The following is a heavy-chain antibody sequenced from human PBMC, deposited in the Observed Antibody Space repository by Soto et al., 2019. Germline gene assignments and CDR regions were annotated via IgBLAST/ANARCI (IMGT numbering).Heavy chain of an antibody. V-gene: IGHV1-18*01. CDR1: GYTFTSYG. J-gene: IGHJ5*02. CDR3: XXXGGGDLSFIAAGP. Sequence: QVQLVQSGAEVKKPGASVKVSCKASGYTFTSYGISWVRQAPGQGLEWMGWISAYNGNTNYAQKLQGRVTMTTDTSTSTAYMELRSLXSXDXXXXXXXXXGGGDLSFIAAGPWGQGTLVT. CDR2: ISAYNGNT. D-gene: IGHD6-13*01.